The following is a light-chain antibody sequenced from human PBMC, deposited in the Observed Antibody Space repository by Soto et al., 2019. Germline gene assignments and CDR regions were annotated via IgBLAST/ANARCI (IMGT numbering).Light chain of an antibody. CDR2: EVT. V-gene: IGLV2-8*01. J-gene: IGLJ1*01. CDR1: SSDVGYYDY. Sequence: QSVLIQPPSASGTPGQSVTISCTGTSSDVGYYDYFSWYQQHPGKAPKLVIYEVTKRPSGVPDRVSASKSGNTASLTVSGLRAEDEADYYCSSYAGSNNFDFGSGTKVTVL. CDR3: SSYAGSNNFD.